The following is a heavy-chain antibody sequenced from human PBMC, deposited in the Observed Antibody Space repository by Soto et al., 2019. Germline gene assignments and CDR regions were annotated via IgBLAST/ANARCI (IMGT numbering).Heavy chain of an antibody. CDR2: ISGSGGST. Sequence: GGSLRLSCAPSGFTFSSYAMSWVRQAPGKGLEWVSAISGSGGSTYYADSVKGRFTISRDNSKNTLYLQMNSLRAEDTAVYYCAKGTRSCSGGSCRLDYWGQETLGTVAS. J-gene: IGHJ4*02. D-gene: IGHD2-15*01. CDR1: GFTFSSYA. CDR3: AKGTRSCSGGSCRLDY. V-gene: IGHV3-23*01.